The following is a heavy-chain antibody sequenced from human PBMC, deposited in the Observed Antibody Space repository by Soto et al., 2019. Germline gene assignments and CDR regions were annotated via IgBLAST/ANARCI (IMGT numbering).Heavy chain of an antibody. CDR3: ARDELGYCSSTSCPRPDYYYYYYMDV. CDR1: GYTFTSYG. J-gene: IGHJ6*03. Sequence: ASVKVSCKASGYTFTSYGISWVRQAPGQGLEWMGWISAYNGNTNYAQKLQDRVTMTTDTSTSTAYMELRSLRSDDTAVYYCARDELGYCSSTSCPRPDYYYYYYMDVWGKGTTVTVSS. V-gene: IGHV1-18*01. CDR2: ISAYNGNT. D-gene: IGHD2-2*01.